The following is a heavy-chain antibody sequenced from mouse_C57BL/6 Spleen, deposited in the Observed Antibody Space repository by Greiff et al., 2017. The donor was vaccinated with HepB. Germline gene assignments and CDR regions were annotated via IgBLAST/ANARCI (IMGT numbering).Heavy chain of an antibody. CDR1: GFNIKDDY. CDR3: TTAYYSNNYVDY. V-gene: IGHV14-4*01. Sequence: EVQLQQSGAELVRPGASVKLSCTASGFNIKDDYMHWVKQRPEQGLEWIGWIDPENGDTEYASKFQGKATITADTSSNTAYLQLSSLTSEDTAVYYCTTAYYSNNYVDYWGQGTTLTVSS. J-gene: IGHJ2*01. CDR2: IDPENGDT. D-gene: IGHD2-5*01.